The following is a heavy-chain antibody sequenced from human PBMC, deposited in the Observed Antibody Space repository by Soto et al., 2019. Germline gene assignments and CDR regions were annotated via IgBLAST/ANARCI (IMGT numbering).Heavy chain of an antibody. Sequence: GGSLRLSCAASGFNLNDYAMNWVRQAPGKGLEWVSAISGSADSTYNADSVKGRFTISRDSSKNMLTLQMSSLRADDTAVYYCAKGLTGDYYDLMDVWGEGTTVTVSS. D-gene: IGHD3-10*01. CDR2: ISGSADST. V-gene: IGHV3-23*01. CDR3: AKGLTGDYYDLMDV. CDR1: GFNLNDYA. J-gene: IGHJ6*03.